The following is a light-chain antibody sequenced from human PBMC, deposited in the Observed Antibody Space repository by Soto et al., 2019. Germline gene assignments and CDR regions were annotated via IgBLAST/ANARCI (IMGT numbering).Light chain of an antibody. CDR1: QSISSW. J-gene: IGKJ5*01. V-gene: IGKV1-5*01. CDR3: QQYNSYPIT. Sequence: ITGCRCTLTEKVEDRVTITCRASQSISSWLAWYQQKPGKAPKLLIYDASSLESGVPSRFSGSGSGTEFTLTISSLQPDDFATYYCQQYNSYPITFGQGTLLEV. CDR2: DAS.